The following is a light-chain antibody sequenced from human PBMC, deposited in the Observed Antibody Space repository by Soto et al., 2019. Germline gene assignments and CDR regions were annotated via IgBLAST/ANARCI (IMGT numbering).Light chain of an antibody. Sequence: DIQMTQSPSTLSASVGDRVTITCRASQAISNWLAWYQQKPGKAPKVLIFDASTLDGGVPSRFRGRRSGTDFTLTISSLQPSDFATYYCQQYNTYPLTFGGGTKVEI. V-gene: IGKV1-5*01. CDR1: QAISNW. CDR2: DAS. J-gene: IGKJ4*01. CDR3: QQYNTYPLT.